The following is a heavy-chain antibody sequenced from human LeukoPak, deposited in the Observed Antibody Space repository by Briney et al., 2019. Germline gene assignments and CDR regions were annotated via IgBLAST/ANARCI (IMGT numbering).Heavy chain of an antibody. CDR3: ARLTVAAADHFDY. V-gene: IGHV1-69*05. J-gene: IGHJ4*02. Sequence: SVKVSCKASGGTFSSYAISWVRQAPGQGLEWMGGIIPIFGTANYAQKFQGRVTITTDESTSTAYMELRSLRSDDTAVYYCARLTVAAADHFDYWGQGTLVTVSS. D-gene: IGHD6-13*01. CDR2: IIPIFGTA. CDR1: GGTFSSYA.